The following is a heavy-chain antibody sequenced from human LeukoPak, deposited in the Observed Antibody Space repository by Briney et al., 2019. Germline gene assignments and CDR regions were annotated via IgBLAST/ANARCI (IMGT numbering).Heavy chain of an antibody. Sequence: SETLSLTCAVYGGSFSGYYWSWIRQPPGKGLEWIGEINHSGSTNYSPPLKSRVTISVDTSKNQFSLKLSSVTAADTAVYYCARSRPQRFYYDSSGYQKTIDYWGQGTLVTVSS. J-gene: IGHJ4*02. CDR2: INHSGST. CDR1: GGSFSGYY. CDR3: ARSRPQRFYYDSSGYQKTIDY. V-gene: IGHV4-34*01. D-gene: IGHD3-22*01.